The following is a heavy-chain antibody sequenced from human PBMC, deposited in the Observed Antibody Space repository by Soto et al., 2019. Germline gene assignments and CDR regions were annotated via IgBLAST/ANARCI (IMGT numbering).Heavy chain of an antibody. CDR1: GYTFTSYG. D-gene: IGHD5-18*01. CDR3: ARDGAMAPGEGIDAFDI. CDR2: ISAYNGNT. J-gene: IGHJ3*02. V-gene: IGHV1-18*01. Sequence: ASVKVSCKASGYTFTSYGISWVRQAPGQGLEWMGWISAYNGNTNYAQKLQGRVTMTTDTSTSTAYMELRSLRSDDTAVYYCARDGAMAPGEGIDAFDIWGQGTMVTVS.